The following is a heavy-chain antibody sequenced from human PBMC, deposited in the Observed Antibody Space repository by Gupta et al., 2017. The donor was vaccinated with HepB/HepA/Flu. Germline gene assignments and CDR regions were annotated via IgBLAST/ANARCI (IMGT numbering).Heavy chain of an antibody. V-gene: IGHV1-8*01. CDR3: ARTMGRSVSTRWGYYFDF. CDR1: EFTLTSYD. CDR2: INPNNGKT. Sequence: QGQVVRSGAEMKRPGASVRASCKASEFTLTSYDINWVRQATGQGLEWRGWINPNNGKTGFAQKFQGRVTMARDTSISTVYMELSSLRPEDTAIYYCARTMGRSVSTRWGYYFDFWGQGTPVTVSS. D-gene: IGHD5/OR15-5a*01. J-gene: IGHJ4*02.